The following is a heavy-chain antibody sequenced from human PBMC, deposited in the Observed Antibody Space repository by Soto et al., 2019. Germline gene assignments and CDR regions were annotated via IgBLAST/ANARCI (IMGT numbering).Heavy chain of an antibody. D-gene: IGHD3-22*01. CDR3: ARDPHDSSGYYYSPAAFDI. CDR1: GGTFSSYA. CDR2: IIPIFGTA. Sequence: ASVKVSCKASGGTFSSYAISWVRQAPGQGLEWMGGIIPIFGTANYAQKFQGRVTITADESTSTAYMELSSLRSEDTAVYYCARDPHDSSGYYYSPAAFDIWGQGIMVTVSS. J-gene: IGHJ3*02. V-gene: IGHV1-69*13.